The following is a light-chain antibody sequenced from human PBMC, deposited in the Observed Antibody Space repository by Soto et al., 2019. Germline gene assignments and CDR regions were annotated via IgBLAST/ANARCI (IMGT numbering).Light chain of an antibody. Sequence: DIQMTQSPPSLSSSVGDRVTITCRASQTTSSYLNWYQQKPGKAPKLLTYAASSLQSGGPSTFSGGGAGTDFTLTNSSLQPEDFATYYCQQSYSIPYTFGQGTKLEIK. CDR3: QQSYSIPYT. J-gene: IGKJ2*01. V-gene: IGKV1-39*01. CDR2: AAS. CDR1: QTTSSY.